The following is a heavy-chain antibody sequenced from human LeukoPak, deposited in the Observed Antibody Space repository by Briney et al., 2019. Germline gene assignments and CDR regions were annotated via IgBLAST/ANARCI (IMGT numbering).Heavy chain of an antibody. CDR1: GGSISSYY. CDR2: IYYSGST. V-gene: IGHV4-59*01. CDR3: AKLLRGDSPAFDI. D-gene: IGHD3-10*01. J-gene: IGHJ3*02. Sequence: SETLSLTCTVSGGSISSYYWSWIRQPPGKGLEWIGYIYYSGSTNYNPSLKSRVTISVDTSKNQFSLKLSSVTAADTAVYYCAKLLRGDSPAFDIWGQGTMVTVSS.